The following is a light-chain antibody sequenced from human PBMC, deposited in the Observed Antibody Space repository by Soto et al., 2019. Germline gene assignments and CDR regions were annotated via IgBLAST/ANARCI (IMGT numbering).Light chain of an antibody. CDR3: QQYSLSPWT. Sequence: DIELTQSPGTLSLSPGERATLSCRASQTVSNNYLAWYQQRPGQAPRLLIYGASSRATGIPDRFVGSGSGTDFSLTIDRLEPEDLAMYHCQQYSLSPWTFGQGTKVQIK. CDR2: GAS. J-gene: IGKJ1*01. V-gene: IGKV3-20*01. CDR1: QTVSNNY.